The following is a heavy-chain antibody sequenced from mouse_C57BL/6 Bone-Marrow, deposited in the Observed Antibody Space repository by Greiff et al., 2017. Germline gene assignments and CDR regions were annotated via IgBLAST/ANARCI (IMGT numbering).Heavy chain of an antibody. CDR1: GYSFTGYY. J-gene: IGHJ3*01. Sequence: VQLQQSGPELVKPGASVKISCKASGYSFTGYYMHWVKQSSEKSLEWIGEINPSTGGTSYNQKFKGKATLTVDKSSSTAYMQLKSLTSEDSAVYYCARNYYGSSPPWFAYWGQGTLVTVSA. CDR2: INPSTGGT. D-gene: IGHD1-1*01. V-gene: IGHV1-43*01. CDR3: ARNYYGSSPPWFAY.